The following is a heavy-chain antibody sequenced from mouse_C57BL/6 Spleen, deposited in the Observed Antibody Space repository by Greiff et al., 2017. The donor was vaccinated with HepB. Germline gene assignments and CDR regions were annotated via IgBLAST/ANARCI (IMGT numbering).Heavy chain of an antibody. J-gene: IGHJ2*01. D-gene: IGHD1-1*01. V-gene: IGHV6-3*01. CDR1: GFTFSNYW. Sequence: EVMLVESGGGLVQPGGSMKLSCVASGFTFSNYWMNWVRQSPEKGLEWVAQIRLKSDNYATHYAESVKGRFTISRDDSKSSVYLQMNNLRYEYTGIYYCTYYCGSRFDYWGQGTTLTVSS. CDR2: IRLKSDNYAT. CDR3: TYYCGSRFDY.